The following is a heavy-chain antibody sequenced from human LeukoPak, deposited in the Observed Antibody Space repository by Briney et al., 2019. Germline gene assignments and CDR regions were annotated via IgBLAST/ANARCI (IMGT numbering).Heavy chain of an antibody. V-gene: IGHV4-39*01. D-gene: IGHD3-22*01. CDR3: ASVPHYYYDSSGYSDY. Sequence: NPSETLSLTCTVSGGSISSSSYYWGWIRQPPGKGLEWIGSIYYSGSTYYNPSLKSRVTISVDTSKNQFSLKLSSVTAADTAVYYCASVPHYYYDSSGYSDYWGQGTLVTVSS. CDR2: IYYSGST. J-gene: IGHJ4*02. CDR1: GGSISSSSYY.